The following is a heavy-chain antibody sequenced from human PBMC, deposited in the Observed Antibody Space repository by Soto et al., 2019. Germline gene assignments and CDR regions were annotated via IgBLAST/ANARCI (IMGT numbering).Heavy chain of an antibody. V-gene: IGHV1-18*01. J-gene: IGHJ4*02. CDR2: ISAYNGNT. D-gene: IGHD2-21*01. CDR1: GYTFTSYG. CDR3: ARYCGGDCYSPPDFDY. Sequence: GASVKVSCKASGYTFTSYGISWVRQAPGQGLEWMGWISAYNGNTNYAQKLQGRVTMTTDTSTSTAYMELRSLRSDDTAVYYCARYCGGDCYSPPDFDYWGQGALVTVSS.